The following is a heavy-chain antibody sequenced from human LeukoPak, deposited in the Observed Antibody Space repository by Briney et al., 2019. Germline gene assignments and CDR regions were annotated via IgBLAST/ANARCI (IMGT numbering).Heavy chain of an antibody. CDR3: ARDPSPTPFSGRYFDL. CDR1: GFTFSGYW. J-gene: IGHJ2*01. CDR2: IKQDGSEK. D-gene: IGHD3-10*01. V-gene: IGHV3-7*01. Sequence: QPGGSLRLSCAASGFTFSGYWMSWVRQAPGKGLEWVANIKQDGSEKYYVDSVKGRFTISRDNAKNSLYLQMNSLRAEDTAVYYCARDPSPTPFSGRYFDLWGRGTLVTVSS.